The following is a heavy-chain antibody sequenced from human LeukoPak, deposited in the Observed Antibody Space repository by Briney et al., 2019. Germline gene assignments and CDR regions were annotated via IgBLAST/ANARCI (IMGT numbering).Heavy chain of an antibody. D-gene: IGHD3-22*01. J-gene: IGHJ4*02. CDR2: IYAGGST. CDR1: GFTVSTNY. V-gene: IGHV3-66*01. Sequence: GGSLRLSCAASGFTVSTNYMSWVRQAPGKGLEWVSVIYAGGSTYYADSVKGRFTISRDNSKNTLYLQMNGLRAEDTAVYYCARAPYDSSGYGTLYYFDYWGQGTLVTVSS. CDR3: ARAPYDSSGYGTLYYFDY.